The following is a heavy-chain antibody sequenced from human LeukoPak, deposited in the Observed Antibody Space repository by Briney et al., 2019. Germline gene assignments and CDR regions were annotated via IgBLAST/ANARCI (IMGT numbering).Heavy chain of an antibody. CDR2: ISGYNGNT. CDR3: ARVGLDGYNSYFDY. CDR1: GYTFTSYG. J-gene: IGHJ4*02. D-gene: IGHD5-24*01. Sequence: ASVKVSCKASGYTFTSYGISWVRQAPGQGLEWMGWISGYNGNTNYAQKFQGRVTITADESTSTAYMELSSLRSEDTAVYYCARVGLDGYNSYFDYWGQGTLVTVSS. V-gene: IGHV1-18*01.